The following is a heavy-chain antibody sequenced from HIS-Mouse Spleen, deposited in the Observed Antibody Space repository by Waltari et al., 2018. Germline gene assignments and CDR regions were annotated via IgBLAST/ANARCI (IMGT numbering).Heavy chain of an antibody. CDR2: IDYSGRT. CDR3: AREIPYSSSWYDWYFDL. CDR1: GGSISSSSYY. D-gene: IGHD6-13*01. J-gene: IGHJ2*01. Sequence: QLQLQESGPGLVKPSETLSLTCTVSGGSISSSSYYWGWIRQPPGKGLGWIGSIDYSGRTHYNPSLKSRVTISVDTSKNQFSLKLSSVTAADTAVYYCAREIPYSSSWYDWYFDLWGRGTLVTVSS. V-gene: IGHV4-39*07.